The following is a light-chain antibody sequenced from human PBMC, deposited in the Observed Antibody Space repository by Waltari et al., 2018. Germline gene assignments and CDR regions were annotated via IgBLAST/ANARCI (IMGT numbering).Light chain of an antibody. CDR3: QNYVRLPAT. J-gene: IGKJ1*01. CDR2: EAS. Sequence: EIVLTQSPGTLSLSPGERATLSCRASQSVGRSLVWYQQKPGQAPRLLIYEASTRATGIPDRFSGSGSGTYFSLTISRLEPEDFAVYFCQNYVRLPATFGQGTKVEIK. V-gene: IGKV3-20*01. CDR1: QSVGRS.